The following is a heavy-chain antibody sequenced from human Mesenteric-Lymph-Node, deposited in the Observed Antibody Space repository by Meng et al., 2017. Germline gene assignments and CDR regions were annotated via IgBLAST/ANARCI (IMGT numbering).Heavy chain of an antibody. J-gene: IGHJ6*02. CDR3: ARDNGPHCGDYAPLYYYYYGMDV. CDR1: GFTFSAFF. CDR2: VTSTGGRT. V-gene: IGHV3-23*01. Sequence: GGSLRLSCAASGFTFSAFFMSWVRQAPGKGLEWVSTVTSTGGRTYYADSVKGRFTISRDNSKNTLYLQMNSLRAEDTAVYYCARDNGPHCGDYAPLYYYYYGMDVWGQGTTVTVSS. D-gene: IGHD4-17*01.